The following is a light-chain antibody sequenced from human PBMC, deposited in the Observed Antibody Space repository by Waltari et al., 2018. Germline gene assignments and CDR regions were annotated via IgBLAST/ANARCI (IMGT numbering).Light chain of an antibody. CDR2: NVS. V-gene: IGLV2-11*01. Sequence: QSALTQPRSLSGSPRQSVTIPCTGTSSDVCGYNYVSWYQQYPGRAPKVVIYNVSKRPSGVPDRFSGSKSGNTASLTISGLQAEDEADYYCCSYAGNYLRVFGGGTRLTVL. CDR3: CSYAGNYLRV. CDR1: SSDVCGYNY. J-gene: IGLJ3*02.